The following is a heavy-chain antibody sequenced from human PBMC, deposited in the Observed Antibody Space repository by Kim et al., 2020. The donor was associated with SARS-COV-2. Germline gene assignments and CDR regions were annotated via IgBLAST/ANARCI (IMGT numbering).Heavy chain of an antibody. V-gene: IGHV3-74*03. CDR2: INTDGSDT. CDR1: GFTFSSYW. D-gene: IGHD3-10*01. CDR3: ARDEGRFTMVRGFDS. Sequence: GGSLRLSCAASGFTFSSYWLHWVRQAPGKGLVWVSRINTDGSDTTYADSVKGRFTISRDNAKSTLYLQMNGLRAEDTAVYYCARDEGRFTMVRGFDSWGQGTLITVSS. J-gene: IGHJ4*02.